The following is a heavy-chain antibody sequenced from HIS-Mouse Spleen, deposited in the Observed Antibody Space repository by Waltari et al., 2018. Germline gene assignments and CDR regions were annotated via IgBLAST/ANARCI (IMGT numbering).Heavy chain of an antibody. Sequence: EVQLVESGGGLVKPGGSLRLSCAASGFTFSSYSMNWVRQAPGKGVEWVSSIISSSSYIYYADSVKGRFTISRDNAKNSLYLQMNSLRAEDTAVYYCARSPGIAAAGTDYWGQGTLVTVSS. CDR1: GFTFSSYS. D-gene: IGHD6-13*01. J-gene: IGHJ4*02. V-gene: IGHV3-21*01. CDR2: IISSSSYI. CDR3: ARSPGIAAAGTDY.